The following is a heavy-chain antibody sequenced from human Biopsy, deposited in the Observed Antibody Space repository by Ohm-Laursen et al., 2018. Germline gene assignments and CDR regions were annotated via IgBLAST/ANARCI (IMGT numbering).Heavy chain of an antibody. CDR1: GYTFTGYY. V-gene: IGHV1-2*02. CDR2: INPKNGDT. J-gene: IGHJ4*02. D-gene: IGHD3-16*01. CDR3: TRESNPKRLGD. Sequence: ASVKVSCKASGYTFTGYYIHWVRQAPGQGLEWMGYINPKNGDTNYEQKFRGRVTVTRDTSINTLYVDLSRLTPDDTAVYYCTRESNPKRLGDWGQGTLVTVSS.